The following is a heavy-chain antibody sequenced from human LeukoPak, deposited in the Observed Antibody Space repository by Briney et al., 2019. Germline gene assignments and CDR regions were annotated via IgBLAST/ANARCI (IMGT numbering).Heavy chain of an antibody. CDR3: ARHDIDPRYNWFDP. J-gene: IGHJ5*02. CDR1: GYSFTSYW. V-gene: IGHV5-51*01. D-gene: IGHD5-12*01. Sequence: GESLKISCKGSGYSFTSYWIGWVRQMPGKGLEWMGIIYPGDSDTRYSPSFQGQVTISADRSISTAYLQWSSLKASDTAMYCCARHDIDPRYNWFDPWGQGTLVTVSS. CDR2: IYPGDSDT.